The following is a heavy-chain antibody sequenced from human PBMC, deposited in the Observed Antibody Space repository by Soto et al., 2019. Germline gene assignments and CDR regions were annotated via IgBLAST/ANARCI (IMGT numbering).Heavy chain of an antibody. J-gene: IGHJ4*02. V-gene: IGHV3-48*03. CDR1: GFTFSSYE. CDR2: ISGSGSTI. D-gene: IGHD3-22*01. Sequence: GGSLRLSCAASGFTFSSYEMNWVRQAPGKGLEWFSYISGSGSTIYYADSVKGRFTISRDNAKNSLYLQMNSLRAEDTAVYYCARFGYYYDSSGYPKPFDYWCQGTLVTVSS. CDR3: ARFGYYYDSSGYPKPFDY.